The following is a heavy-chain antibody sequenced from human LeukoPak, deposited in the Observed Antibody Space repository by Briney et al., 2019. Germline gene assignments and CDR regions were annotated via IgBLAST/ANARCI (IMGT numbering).Heavy chain of an antibody. CDR2: IYYSGST. Sequence: SETLSPTCTVSGGSISSSSYYWGWIRQPPGKGLEWIGSIYYSGSTYYNPSLKSRVTISVDTSKNQFSLKLSSVTAADTAVYYCARVVVAATEWFDPWGQGTLVTVSS. D-gene: IGHD2-15*01. J-gene: IGHJ5*02. CDR1: GGSISSSSYY. CDR3: ARVVVAATEWFDP. V-gene: IGHV4-39*07.